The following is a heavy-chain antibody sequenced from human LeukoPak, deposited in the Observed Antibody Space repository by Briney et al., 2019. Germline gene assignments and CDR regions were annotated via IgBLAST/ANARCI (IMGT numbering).Heavy chain of an antibody. V-gene: IGHV3-23*01. CDR1: GFTFSSYA. CDR3: AKDYRYYTSTSCYGDDAFDI. J-gene: IGHJ3*02. Sequence: GGSLRLSCAASGFTFSSYAMSWVRQAPGKGLEWVSAISGSGGRTYYADSVKGRFTSSRDNSKNTLYLQMNSLRAEDTAVYYCAKDYRYYTSTSCYGDDAFDIWGQGTMVSVSS. D-gene: IGHD2-2*01. CDR2: ISGSGGRT.